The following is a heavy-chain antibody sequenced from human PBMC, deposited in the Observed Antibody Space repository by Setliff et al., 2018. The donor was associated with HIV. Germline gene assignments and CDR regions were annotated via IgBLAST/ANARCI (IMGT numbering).Heavy chain of an antibody. CDR1: GFTVSGYW. D-gene: IGHD3-3*01. V-gene: IGHV3-7*01. CDR3: ARAAAYFNFWTGYHPHAFDI. J-gene: IGHJ3*02. Sequence: PGGSLRLSCAASGFTVSGYWMSWVRQAPGKGLEWVANIKQDGSERYYVDSVKGRFTIARDNTNNSLYLHMNSLRAEYTAVYYCARAAAYFNFWTGYHPHAFDIWGQGTMVTVSS. CDR2: IKQDGSER.